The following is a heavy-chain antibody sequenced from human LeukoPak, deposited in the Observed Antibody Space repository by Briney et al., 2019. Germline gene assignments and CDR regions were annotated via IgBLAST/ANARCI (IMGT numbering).Heavy chain of an antibody. Sequence: GGSLRLSCAASGNYWMHWVRQVPGKGLVWVSHINSDGSWTSYADSVKGRFTISKDNAKNTVYLQMNSLRAEDTAVYYCVRDRKPSILTLEFRGQGTLVIVSS. V-gene: IGHV3-74*01. D-gene: IGHD3-9*01. CDR3: VRDRKPSILTLEF. CDR1: GNYW. CDR2: INSDGSWT. J-gene: IGHJ4*02.